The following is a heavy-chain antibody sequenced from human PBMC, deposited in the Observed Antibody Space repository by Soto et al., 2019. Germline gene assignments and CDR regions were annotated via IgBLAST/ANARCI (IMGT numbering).Heavy chain of an antibody. Sequence: GGSLRLSCAASGFTFSSYAMSWVRQAPGKGLEWVSAISGSGGSTYYADSVKGRFTISRDNSKNTLYLQMNSLRAEDTAVYYCAKYIVVVPAAMSFGYYYYGMDVWGQGTTVTVSS. CDR2: ISGSGGST. D-gene: IGHD2-2*01. CDR3: AKYIVVVPAAMSFGYYYYGMDV. V-gene: IGHV3-23*01. CDR1: GFTFSSYA. J-gene: IGHJ6*02.